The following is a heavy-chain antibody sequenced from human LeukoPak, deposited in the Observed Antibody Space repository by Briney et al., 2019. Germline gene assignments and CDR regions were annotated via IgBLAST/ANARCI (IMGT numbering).Heavy chain of an antibody. D-gene: IGHD3-22*01. CDR2: ISSSSSTI. CDR1: GFTFSSYS. CDR3: ARGGGPYYYDSSGPPEDDAFDI. J-gene: IGHJ3*02. V-gene: IGHV3-48*04. Sequence: GGSLRLSCAASGFTFSSYSMNWVRQAPGKGLEWVSYISSSSSTIYYADSVKGRFTISRDNAKNSLYLQMNSLRAEDTAVYYCARGGGPYYYDSSGPPEDDAFDIWGQGTMVTVSS.